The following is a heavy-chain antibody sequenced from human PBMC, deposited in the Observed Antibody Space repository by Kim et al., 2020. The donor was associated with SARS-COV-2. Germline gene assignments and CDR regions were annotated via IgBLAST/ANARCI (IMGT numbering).Heavy chain of an antibody. CDR1: GFTFTDYG. V-gene: IGHV3-23*01. CDR2: ISGNGGAP. D-gene: IGHD6-13*01. J-gene: IGHJ6*02. Sequence: GGSLRLSCAASGFTFTDYGMTWVRQAPGKGLEWVASISGNGGAPFYAESVKGRFSISRDNSKNTVYLQGNSLRADDTARYYCTKERQINSLGIAFNGMDVWGLGTTVTVSS. CDR3: TKERQINSLGIAFNGMDV.